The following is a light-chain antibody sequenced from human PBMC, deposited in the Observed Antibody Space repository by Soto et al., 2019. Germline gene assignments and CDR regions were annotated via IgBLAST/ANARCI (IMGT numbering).Light chain of an antibody. CDR3: QKYNTVPAT. J-gene: IGKJ5*01. CDR2: SGS. CDR1: QDIGNS. V-gene: IGKV1-27*01. Sequence: DIQMTQSPPSLSASVGDRVTITCRASQDIGNSLAWYQQKPGTVPKLLIYSGSTLQSVVPSRFSGSGSGTDFTLTISSLQPEDGAAYYCQKYNTVPATFGQGTRLEIK.